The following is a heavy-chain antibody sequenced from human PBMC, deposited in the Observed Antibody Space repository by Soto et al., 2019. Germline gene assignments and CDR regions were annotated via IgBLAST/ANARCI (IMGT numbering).Heavy chain of an antibody. CDR2: ISASNGYT. V-gene: IGHV1-18*01. D-gene: IGHD3-3*01. CDR3: AREGKSGYSTRGDY. Sequence: QVPLVQSGAEVKEPGASVKVSCRASGYTFVNHGISWVRQAPGRGLEWMGWISASNGYTNYAQRLQGRVSMTRDTSTSTAYMELRSLRSDDTAVYYCAREGKSGYSTRGDYWGQGTLLTVSS. J-gene: IGHJ4*02. CDR1: GYTFVNHG.